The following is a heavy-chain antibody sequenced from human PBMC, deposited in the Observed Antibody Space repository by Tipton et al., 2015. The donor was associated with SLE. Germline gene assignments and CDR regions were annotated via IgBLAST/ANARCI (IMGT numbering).Heavy chain of an antibody. CDR3: AKRRGGAAADDSFDY. Sequence: SLRLSCAASGFTFSNYGMHWVRQAPGKGLEWVTFIRYDGSNRYYADSVKGRFTISRDNSKNTLYLQMNSLRVEDTAVYHCAKRRGGAAADDSFDYWGQGTLVTVSS. D-gene: IGHD6-13*01. J-gene: IGHJ4*02. CDR1: GFTFSNYG. CDR2: IRYDGSNR. V-gene: IGHV3-30*02.